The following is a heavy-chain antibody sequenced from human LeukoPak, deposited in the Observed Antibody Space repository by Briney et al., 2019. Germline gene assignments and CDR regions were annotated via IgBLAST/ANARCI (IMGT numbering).Heavy chain of an antibody. Sequence: GGSLRLSCAASGFTFSSYAMSWVRRAPGKGLEWVSAISGSGGSTYYADSVKGRFTISRDNAKNSLYLQVTSLRAEDTAVYYCARGRTYASTYYYDGSDAFDIWGQGTMVTVSS. CDR1: GFTFSSYA. CDR3: ARGRTYASTYYYDGSDAFDI. CDR2: ISGSGGST. V-gene: IGHV3-23*01. J-gene: IGHJ3*02. D-gene: IGHD3-22*01.